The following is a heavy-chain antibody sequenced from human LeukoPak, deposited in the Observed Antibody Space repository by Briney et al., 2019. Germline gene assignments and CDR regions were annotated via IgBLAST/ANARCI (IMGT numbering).Heavy chain of an antibody. CDR1: GFTFNAFG. D-gene: IGHD3-22*01. Sequence: GGSLRLSCAASGFTFNAFGMNWVRQAPGKGLEWVSYIGTTSGAIYYADSVKGRFTISRDSAKNSLYLQMNSLRAEDTAVYYCARAYYDSSGYYYQGFDYWGQGTLVTVSS. CDR3: ARAYYDSSGYYYQGFDY. CDR2: IGTTSGAI. V-gene: IGHV3-48*01. J-gene: IGHJ4*02.